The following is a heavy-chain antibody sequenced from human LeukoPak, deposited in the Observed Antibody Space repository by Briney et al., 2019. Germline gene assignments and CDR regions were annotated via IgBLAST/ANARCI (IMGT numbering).Heavy chain of an antibody. J-gene: IGHJ5*02. CDR2: IYSGGTT. Sequence: GGSLRLSCAAAGFSVSDNYMSWVRQAPGKGLEWVSVIYSGGTTYSADSVKGRFTISRDNSKNTLYLQMNSLRAEDTAVYYCARHDSWAGWFDPWGQGTLVTVSS. V-gene: IGHV3-53*01. D-gene: IGHD3-22*01. CDR3: ARHDSWAGWFDP. CDR1: GFSVSDNY.